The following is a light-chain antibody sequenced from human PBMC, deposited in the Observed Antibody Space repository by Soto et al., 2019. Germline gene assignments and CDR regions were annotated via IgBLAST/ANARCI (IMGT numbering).Light chain of an antibody. CDR2: GTS. J-gene: IGKJ1*01. CDR3: HQYGDIPRP. CDR1: QNVGSSY. V-gene: IGKV3-20*01. Sequence: EIVLTQSPGSLSLSPGETATLSCRASQNVGSSYLAWYQQRPGQPPRLLIYGTSNRATGIPDRFSGSGSGTDFTLTISRLESEDSAVYYCHQYGDIPRPLGQGTKVEIK.